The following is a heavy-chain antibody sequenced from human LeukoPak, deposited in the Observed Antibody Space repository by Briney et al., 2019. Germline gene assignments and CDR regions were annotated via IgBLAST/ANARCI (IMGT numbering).Heavy chain of an antibody. Sequence: SETLSLTCTVSGGSISRYYWSWIRLPPGKGLEWIGYIYYSGSTNYNPSLKSRVTISVDTSKNQFSLKLSSVTAADTAVFYCARGGSSGWLLDYWGQGTLVTVSS. CDR2: IYYSGST. CDR1: GGSISRYY. J-gene: IGHJ4*02. D-gene: IGHD6-19*01. CDR3: ARGGSSGWLLDY. V-gene: IGHV4-59*01.